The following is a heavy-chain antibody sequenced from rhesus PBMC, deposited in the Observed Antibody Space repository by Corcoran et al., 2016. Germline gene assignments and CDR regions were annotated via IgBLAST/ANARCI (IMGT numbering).Heavy chain of an antibody. CDR1: GASISSNW. Sequence: QVQLQESGPGLVKPSETLSLTCTVSGASISSNWWSWIRQPPGKGLGWIGEINGNSGSTNYNPSLNSRVTISNAASKNQFSLKLSSVTAADTAVYYCARDMAAGPLDSWGQGVVVTVSS. CDR2: INGNSGST. V-gene: IGHV4-80*01. D-gene: IGHD6-13*01. J-gene: IGHJ6*01. CDR3: ARDMAAGPLDS.